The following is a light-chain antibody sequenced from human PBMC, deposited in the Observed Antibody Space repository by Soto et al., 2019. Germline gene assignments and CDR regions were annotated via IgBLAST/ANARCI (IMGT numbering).Light chain of an antibody. Sequence: QSVLTQPPSASGTPGQRVTISCSGGSSNVGSHTVNWYQHLPGTAPKLLAQTDNQRPSRVPDRFSATKSGTSSSLAISGLQAEDEADYYCAAWDHSLIAWLFGGGTKLTVL. J-gene: IGLJ3*02. V-gene: IGLV1-44*01. CDR2: TDN. CDR1: SSNVGSHT. CDR3: AAWDHSLIAWL.